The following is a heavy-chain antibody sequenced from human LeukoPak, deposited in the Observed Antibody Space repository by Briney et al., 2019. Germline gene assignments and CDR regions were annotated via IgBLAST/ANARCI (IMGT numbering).Heavy chain of an antibody. CDR2: ISYDGSNK. V-gene: IGHV3-30*04. D-gene: IGHD4-17*01. Sequence: GGSLRLSCAASGFTFSSYAMHWVRQAPGKGLEGVAVISYDGSNKYYADSVKGRFTISRDNTKNTLYLQMNSLRAEDTAVYYCARPLGADYALGYWGQGTLVTVSS. J-gene: IGHJ4*02. CDR3: ARPLGADYALGY. CDR1: GFTFSSYA.